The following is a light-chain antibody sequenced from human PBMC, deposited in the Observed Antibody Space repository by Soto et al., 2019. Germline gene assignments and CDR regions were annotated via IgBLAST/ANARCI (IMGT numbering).Light chain of an antibody. V-gene: IGKV1-5*01. CDR1: QSISSW. CDR3: QQYNSYSYT. J-gene: IGKJ2*01. CDR2: DAS. Sequence: DIQMTQSPSTLSASVGDRVSITWRASQSISSWLAWYQQKPGKAPKLLIYDASSLESGVPSRLSGSGSGTEFTLTISSLQPDDFATYYCQQYNSYSYTFGQGTKVDIK.